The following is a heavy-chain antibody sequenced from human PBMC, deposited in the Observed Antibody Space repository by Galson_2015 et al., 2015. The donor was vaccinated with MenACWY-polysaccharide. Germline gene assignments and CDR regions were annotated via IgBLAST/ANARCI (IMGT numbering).Heavy chain of an antibody. CDR2: ISSSGGNT. V-gene: IGHV3-23*01. Sequence: SLRLSCAASGFTFSTYAMNWVRQAPGKGLEWVSTISSSGGNTYYADSVKGRFTISRDNSRNTLYLQMNNLRVEDTAIYYCASGRAPNGDASLTYFDYWGQGTLVTVSS. D-gene: IGHD2-21*02. J-gene: IGHJ4*02. CDR1: GFTFSTYA. CDR3: ASGRAPNGDASLTYFDY.